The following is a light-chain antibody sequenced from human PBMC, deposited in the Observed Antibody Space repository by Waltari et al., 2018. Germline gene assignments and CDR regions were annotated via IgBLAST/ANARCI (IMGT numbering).Light chain of an antibody. CDR2: GVT. Sequence: QSALTQHRSVSGSPGPSVNIPCTGYKTDGAGDNFISWYQQHTGTAPKLLISGVTKRPAWFPDRFSGSKSGHTGSLTISGLQAEDEADYYCSSYAGNYVAFGGGTKLTVL. CDR3: SSYAGNYVA. CDR1: KTDGAGDNF. J-gene: IGLJ2*01. V-gene: IGLV2-11*01.